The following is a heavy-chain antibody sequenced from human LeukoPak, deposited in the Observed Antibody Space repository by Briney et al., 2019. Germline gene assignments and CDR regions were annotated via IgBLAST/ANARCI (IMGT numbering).Heavy chain of an antibody. J-gene: IGHJ4*02. Sequence: ASVKVSCKASGYTFTTYGISWVRQAPGQGLEWMGWISGYNGNTNYAQKLQGRVTMTTDTSTRTAHMELRSLRSDDTAVYYCARGGVTAIPFDYWGQGTLVTVSS. CDR2: ISGYNGNT. CDR1: GYTFTTYG. V-gene: IGHV1-18*01. D-gene: IGHD2-21*02. CDR3: ARGGVTAIPFDY.